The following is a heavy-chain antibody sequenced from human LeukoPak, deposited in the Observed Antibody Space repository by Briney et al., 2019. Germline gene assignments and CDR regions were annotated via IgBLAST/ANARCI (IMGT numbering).Heavy chain of an antibody. V-gene: IGHV4-39*01. J-gene: IGHJ4*02. CDR2: IYYSGST. Sequence: SETLSLTCTVSGGSISSSSYYWGWIRQPPGKGLEWIGSIYYSGSTYYNPSLKSRVTISVDTSKNQFSLKLSSVTAADTAVYYCARRQGYCYGLDYWGQGTLVTVSS. CDR1: GGSISSSSYY. CDR3: ARRQGYCYGLDY. D-gene: IGHD5-18*01.